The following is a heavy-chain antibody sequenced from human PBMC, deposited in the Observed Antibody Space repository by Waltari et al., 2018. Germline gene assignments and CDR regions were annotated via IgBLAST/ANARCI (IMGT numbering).Heavy chain of an antibody. Sequence: QMQLVQSGPEVKKPGTSVKVSCKASGFTFTSSAVQWVRQARGQRLEWIGWIVVGSGNTNDARKCQERVTMTRDMSTSTAYMELSSLRSEDTAVYYCAADLRQRVPYYYYMDVWGKGTSV. CDR1: GFTFTSSA. V-gene: IGHV1-58*01. J-gene: IGHJ6*03. CDR3: AADLRQRVPYYYYMDV. D-gene: IGHD6-13*01. CDR2: IVVGSGNT.